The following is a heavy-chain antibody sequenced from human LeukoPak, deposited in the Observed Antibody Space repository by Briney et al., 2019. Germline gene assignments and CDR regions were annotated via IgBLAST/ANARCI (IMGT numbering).Heavy chain of an antibody. D-gene: IGHD5-18*01. CDR2: ISAYNGNT. J-gene: IGHJ4*02. CDR1: GYSFTNYD. Sequence: ASVKVSCKTSGYSFTNYDINWVRQATGQGLEWMGWISAYNGNTNYAQKLQGRVTMTTDTSTSTAYMELRSLRSDDTAVYYCARAEEYSYGYFDYWGQGTLVTVSS. V-gene: IGHV1-18*01. CDR3: ARAEEYSYGYFDY.